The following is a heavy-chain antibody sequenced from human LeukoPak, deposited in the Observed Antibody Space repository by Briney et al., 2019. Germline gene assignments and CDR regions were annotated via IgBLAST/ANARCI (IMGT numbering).Heavy chain of an antibody. CDR1: GGSISSGSYY. V-gene: IGHV4-61*10. Sequence: SQTLSLTCTVSGGSISSGSYYWSWLRQPAGKGLEWIGYIYYSGSTNYNPSLKSRATISVDTSKNQFSLKLSSVTAADTAVYYCACGGYYYMDVWGKGTTVTISS. D-gene: IGHD3-16*01. CDR3: ACGGYYYMDV. CDR2: IYYSGST. J-gene: IGHJ6*03.